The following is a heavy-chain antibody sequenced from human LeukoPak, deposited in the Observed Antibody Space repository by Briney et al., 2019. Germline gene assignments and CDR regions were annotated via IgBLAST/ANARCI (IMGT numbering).Heavy chain of an antibody. CDR2: ISAYNGNT. CDR3: ARGPPYYYGSGSNIPPDY. CDR1: GYTFTSYG. V-gene: IGHV1-18*01. D-gene: IGHD3-10*01. J-gene: IGHJ4*02. Sequence: ASVKVSCKDSGYTFTSYGISWVRQAPGQGLEWMGWISAYNGNTNYAQKLQGRVTMTTDTSTSTAYMELRSLRSDDTAVYYCARGPPYYYGSGSNIPPDYWGQGTLVTVSS.